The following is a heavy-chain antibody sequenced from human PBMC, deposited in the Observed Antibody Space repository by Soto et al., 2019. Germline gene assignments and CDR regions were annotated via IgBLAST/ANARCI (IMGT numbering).Heavy chain of an antibody. V-gene: IGHV1-18*01. J-gene: IGHJ5*02. CDR1: GYTFTSYG. CDR2: ISAYNGNT. D-gene: IGHD3-22*01. CDR3: ARAGGGMIVVVTPRYNWFDP. Sequence: ASVKVSCKASGYTFTSYGISWVRQAPGQGLEWMGWISAYNGNTNYAQKLQGRVTMTTDTSTSTAYMELRSLRSDDTAVYYCARAGGGMIVVVTPRYNWFDPWGQGTLVTVSS.